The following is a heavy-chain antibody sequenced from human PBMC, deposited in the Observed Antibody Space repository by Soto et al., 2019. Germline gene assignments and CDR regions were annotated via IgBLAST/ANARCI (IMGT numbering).Heavy chain of an antibody. CDR3: ARGRPYYYDTSGPEAFDI. CDR1: GGSISNYY. J-gene: IGHJ3*02. V-gene: IGHV4-59*01. Sequence: SETLSLTCTVSGGSISNYYWSWIRQPPGKGLEWIGYIYYSGSTNYNPSLKSRVTTSVDTSKNQFSLRLSSVTAADTAVYYCARGRPYYYDTSGPEAFDIWGQGTMVTVSS. CDR2: IYYSGST. D-gene: IGHD3-22*01.